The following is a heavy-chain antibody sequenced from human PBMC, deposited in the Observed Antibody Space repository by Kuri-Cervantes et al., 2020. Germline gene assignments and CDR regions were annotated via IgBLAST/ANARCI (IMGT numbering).Heavy chain of an antibody. J-gene: IGHJ6*03. CDR1: GFTFSNAW. Sequence: GSLRLSCAASGFTFSNAWMNWVRQAPGKGLEWIGEINHSGSTNYNPSLKSRVTISVDTSKNQFSLKLSSVTAADTAVYYCARGVTMVRVNMDVWGKGTTVTVSS. CDR3: ARGVTMVRVNMDV. V-gene: IGHV4-34*01. CDR2: INHSGST. D-gene: IGHD3-10*01.